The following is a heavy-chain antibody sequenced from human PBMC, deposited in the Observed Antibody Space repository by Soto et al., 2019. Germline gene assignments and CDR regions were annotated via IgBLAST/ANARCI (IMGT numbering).Heavy chain of an antibody. CDR1: GGSISSGGYY. D-gene: IGHD1-26*01. J-gene: IGHJ4*02. V-gene: IGHV4-31*03. Sequence: QEQLQESGPGLVKPSQTLSLTCTVSGGSISSGGYYWSWIRQHPGKGLEWIGYIYYSGSTYYNPSLKSRVTISVDTSKNQSSLKLSSVTAADTAVYSCAREGGIVGATAADYWGQGTLVTVSS. CDR3: AREGGIVGATAADY. CDR2: IYYSGST.